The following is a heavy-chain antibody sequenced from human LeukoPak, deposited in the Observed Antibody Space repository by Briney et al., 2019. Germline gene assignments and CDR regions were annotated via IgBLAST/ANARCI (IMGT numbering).Heavy chain of an antibody. Sequence: PGGSLRLSCAASGFTFSSYWMNWARQAPGKGLEWVASINHNGNVNYYVDSVKGRFTISRDNSKNTLYLQMNSLRAEDTAVYYCAKDLPFDYWGQGTLVTVSS. V-gene: IGHV3-7*03. CDR2: INHNGNVN. CDR3: AKDLPFDY. CDR1: GFTFSSYW. D-gene: IGHD5/OR15-5a*01. J-gene: IGHJ4*02.